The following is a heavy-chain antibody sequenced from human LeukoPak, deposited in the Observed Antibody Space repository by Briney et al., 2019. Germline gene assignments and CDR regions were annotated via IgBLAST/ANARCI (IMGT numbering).Heavy chain of an antibody. CDR3: ARDRNTIFGVVISYMDV. J-gene: IGHJ6*03. CDR2: ISSSSSTI. V-gene: IGHV3-48*01. D-gene: IGHD3-3*01. Sequence: GGSLRLSCAASGFTFSSYSMNWVRQAPGEGLEWVSYISSSSSTIYYADSVRGRFTISRDNAKNSLYLQMNSLRAEDTAVYYCARDRNTIFGVVISYMDVWGKGPTVTVSS. CDR1: GFTFSSYS.